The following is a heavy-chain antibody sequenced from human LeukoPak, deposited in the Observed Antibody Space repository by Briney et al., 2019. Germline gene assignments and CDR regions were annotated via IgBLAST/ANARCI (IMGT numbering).Heavy chain of an antibody. CDR3: ARTIAQYTNTWLYYYYGLDV. CDR2: ISGGGEDT. V-gene: IGHV3-23*01. D-gene: IGHD6-13*01. J-gene: IGHJ6*02. Sequence: PGGSLRLSCTASGFSFRSFAMSWVRQAPGQGLEWVSSISGGGEDTYYADSVKGRFTISRDHSETTLYLQMNSLGADDTALYYCARTIAQYTNTWLYYYYGLDVWGQGTTVTVSS. CDR1: GFSFRSFA.